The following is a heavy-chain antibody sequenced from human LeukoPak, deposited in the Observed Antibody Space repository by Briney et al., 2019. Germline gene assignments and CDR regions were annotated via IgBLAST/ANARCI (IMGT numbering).Heavy chain of an antibody. D-gene: IGHD6-25*01. J-gene: IGHJ5*02. CDR1: GGSISSSSYY. V-gene: IGHV4-39*01. CDR3: ARHPRLRNLWGFDP. Sequence: PSETLSLTCTVSGGSISSSSYYWSWIRQPPGKGLEWIGEINHSGSTNYNPSLKSRVTISVDTSKNQFSLKLSSVTAADTAVYYCARHPRLRNLWGFDPWGQGTLVTVSS. CDR2: INHSGST.